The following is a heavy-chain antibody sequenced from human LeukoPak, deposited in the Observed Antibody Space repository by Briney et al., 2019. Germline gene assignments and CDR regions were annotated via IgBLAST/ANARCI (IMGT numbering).Heavy chain of an antibody. CDR3: ARDGTIFGVVIGRSDY. D-gene: IGHD3-3*01. V-gene: IGHV3-30*04. CDR1: GFTFSSYA. Sequence: HSGRSLRLSCAASGFTFSSYAMHWVRQAPGKGLEWVAVISYDGSNKYYADSVKGRFTISRDNSKNTLYLQMNSLRAEDTAVYYCARDGTIFGVVIGRSDYWGQGTLVTDSS. CDR2: ISYDGSNK. J-gene: IGHJ4*02.